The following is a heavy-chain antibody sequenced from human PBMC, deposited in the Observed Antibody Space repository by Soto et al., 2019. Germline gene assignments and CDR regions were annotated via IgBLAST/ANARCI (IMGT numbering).Heavy chain of an antibody. CDR2: IIPIFGTT. J-gene: IGHJ5*02. D-gene: IGHD5-12*01. CDR3: AKDGGADGYLGNCLDP. Sequence: QVQLVQSGAEVKKPGSSVKVSCKASGGTFSNYAITWVRQAPGQGLEWVGRIIPIFGTTNVAQKFQGRVTITADESTTTANMELSGLRSDDTAVYYCAKDGGADGYLGNCLDPWVQGTLVTFSS. V-gene: IGHV1-69*15. CDR1: GGTFSNYA.